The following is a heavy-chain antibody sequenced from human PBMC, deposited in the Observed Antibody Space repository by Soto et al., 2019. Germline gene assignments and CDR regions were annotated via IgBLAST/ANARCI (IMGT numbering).Heavy chain of an antibody. D-gene: IGHD6-6*01. J-gene: IGHJ4*02. CDR2: ISAYNGNT. V-gene: IGHV1-18*01. Sequence: ASVKVSCKASGYTFTSYGISWVRQAPGQGLEWMGWISAYNGNTNYAQKLQGRVTMTTDTSTSTAYMELRSLRSDDTAVYYCARGMTYSSSDLCFDYWGQGTLVTVSS. CDR1: GYTFTSYG. CDR3: ARGMTYSSSDLCFDY.